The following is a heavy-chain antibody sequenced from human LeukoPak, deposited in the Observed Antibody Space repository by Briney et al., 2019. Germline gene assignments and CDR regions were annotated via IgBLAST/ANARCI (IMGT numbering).Heavy chain of an antibody. Sequence: SETLSLTCSVSGGSISSGSYYWSWIRQPPGKGLEWIGEINHSGSTNYNPSLKSRVTISVDTSKNQFSLKLSSVTAADTAVYYCAREGWFGSVTSDYWGQGTLVTVSS. J-gene: IGHJ4*02. D-gene: IGHD3-10*01. CDR3: AREGWFGSVTSDY. V-gene: IGHV4-39*07. CDR2: INHSGST. CDR1: GGSISSGSYY.